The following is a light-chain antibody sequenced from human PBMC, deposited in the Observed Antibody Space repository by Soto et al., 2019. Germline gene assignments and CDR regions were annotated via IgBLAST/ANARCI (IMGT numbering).Light chain of an antibody. CDR2: EDT. CDR3: QAWDSGTVV. V-gene: IGLV3-1*01. J-gene: IGLJ2*01. CDR1: TLGSKF. Sequence: SYELTQPPSVSVSPGQTANITCSGNTLGSKFVFWYQQKAGQSPMVVIYEDTKRPSGIPERFSGSNSGNTATLTISGTQPMDEADFYCQAWDSGTVVFGGGTKLTVL.